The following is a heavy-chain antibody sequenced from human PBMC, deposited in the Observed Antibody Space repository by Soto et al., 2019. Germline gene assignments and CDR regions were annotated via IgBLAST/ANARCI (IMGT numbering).Heavy chain of an antibody. CDR2: IYPGDSDT. CDR3: ASSYCSSTSCYWPDNRTPLDV. CDR1: GYSFTSYW. J-gene: IGHJ6*04. D-gene: IGHD2-2*01. Sequence: GESLKISCKGSGYSFTSYWIGWVRQMPGKGLEWMGIIYPGDSDTRYSPSFQGQVTISADKSISTAYLQWSSLKASDTAMYYCASSYCSSTSCYWPDNRTPLDVWGKGTTVTVSS. V-gene: IGHV5-51*01.